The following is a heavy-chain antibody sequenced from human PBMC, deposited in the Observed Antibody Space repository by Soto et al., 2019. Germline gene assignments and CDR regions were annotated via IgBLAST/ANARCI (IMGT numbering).Heavy chain of an antibody. V-gene: IGHV1-8*01. CDR2: MNPNSGNT. Sequence: QVQLVQSGAEVKKPGASVKVSCKASGYTFTSYDINWVRQATGQGLEWMGWMNPNSGNTGYAQKFQGRVTMTRNTXXSXAXXELSSLRSEDTAVYYCARVQEDYGDYVGLYDGMDVWGQGTTVTVSS. D-gene: IGHD4-17*01. J-gene: IGHJ6*02. CDR1: GYTFTSYD. CDR3: ARVQEDYGDYVGLYDGMDV.